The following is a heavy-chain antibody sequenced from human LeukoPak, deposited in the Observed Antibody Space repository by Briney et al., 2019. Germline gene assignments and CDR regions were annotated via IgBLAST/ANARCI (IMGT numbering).Heavy chain of an antibody. CDR3: AREIPGGFYPAAY. J-gene: IGHJ4*02. Sequence: SETLSLTCTGSLYPTTSNFWGWFRQPPGKGLEWIGEIHRSGSPNYNPSLQSRVTISIDRSRNQIALELSSVTAADTAVYYCAREIPGGFYPAAYWGQGTLVTVSS. D-gene: IGHD1-14*01. V-gene: IGHV4-59*12. CDR1: LYPTTSNF. CDR2: IHRSGSP.